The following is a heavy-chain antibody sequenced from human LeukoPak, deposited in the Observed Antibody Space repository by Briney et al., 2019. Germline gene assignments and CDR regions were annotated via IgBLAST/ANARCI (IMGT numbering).Heavy chain of an antibody. Sequence: ADTLSLTCTASGGSFSGHFWSWFRRPPGKGLENIGYIHSSGSTNYNPSYKSRVTVPLEMSKNQFSLSLSSVTAADTAVYYCARDPGDTDWYNFDFWGQGILVTVSS. CDR2: IHSSGST. D-gene: IGHD3-9*01. CDR1: GGSFSGHF. J-gene: IGHJ4*02. V-gene: IGHV4-59*11. CDR3: ARDPGDTDWYNFDF.